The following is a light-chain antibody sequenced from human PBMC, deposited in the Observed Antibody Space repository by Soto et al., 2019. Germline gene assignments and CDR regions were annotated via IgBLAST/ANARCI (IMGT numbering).Light chain of an antibody. J-gene: IGLJ1*01. V-gene: IGLV2-14*01. Sequence: QSVLTQPASVSGSPGQSITISCTGTNSDVGGHNYVSWYQHHPGKAPKLMIYEVSNRPSGVSNRFSGSKSGNTASLTISGLQAEDEADYFCKSYAGSNTYVFGSGTKVTVL. CDR2: EVS. CDR1: NSDVGGHNY. CDR3: KSYAGSNTYV.